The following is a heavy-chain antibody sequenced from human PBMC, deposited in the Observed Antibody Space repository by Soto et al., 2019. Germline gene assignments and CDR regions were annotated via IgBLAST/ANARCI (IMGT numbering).Heavy chain of an antibody. CDR2: IIPIFGTA. V-gene: IGHV1-69*13. Sequence: GAPVKVSCKASGGTFSSYAISWVRQAPGQGLEWMGGIIPIFGTANYAQKFQGRVTITADESTSTAYMELSSLRSEDTAVYYCARGGYSYGYWNYFDYWGQGTLVTVSS. D-gene: IGHD5-18*01. CDR1: GGTFSSYA. J-gene: IGHJ4*02. CDR3: ARGGYSYGYWNYFDY.